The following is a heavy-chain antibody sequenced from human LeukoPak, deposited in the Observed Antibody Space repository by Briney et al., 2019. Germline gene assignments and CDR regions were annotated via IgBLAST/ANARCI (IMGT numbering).Heavy chain of an antibody. CDR1: GFTFSSYA. Sequence: QPGGSLRLSCAASGFTFSSYAMNWVRQSPGEGLEWVSGISGSGGSTYYADSVTGRFTISRDNSKNTLYLQMNSLRAEDTAAYYCAKGVRPSYGAQGGSSGFDIWGQGTMVTVSS. V-gene: IGHV3-23*01. CDR2: ISGSGGST. D-gene: IGHD4-17*01. J-gene: IGHJ3*02. CDR3: AKGVRPSYGAQGGSSGFDI.